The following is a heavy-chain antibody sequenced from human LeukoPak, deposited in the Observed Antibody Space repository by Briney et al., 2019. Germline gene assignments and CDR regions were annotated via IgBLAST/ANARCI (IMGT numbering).Heavy chain of an antibody. V-gene: IGHV1-8*03. CDR1: GYTFTSYD. CDR2: MNPNSGNT. CDR3: ARLMVGDAFDI. J-gene: IGHJ3*02. Sequence: ASVKVSCKASGYTFTSYDINWVRQATGQGLEWMGWMNPNSGNTGYARKFQGRVTITRNTSISTAYMELSSLRSEDTAVYYCARLMVGDAFDIWGQGTMVTVSS. D-gene: IGHD3-10*02.